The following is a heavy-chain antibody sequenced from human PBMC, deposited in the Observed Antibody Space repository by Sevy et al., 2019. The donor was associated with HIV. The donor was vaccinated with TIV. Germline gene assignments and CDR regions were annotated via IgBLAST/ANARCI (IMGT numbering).Heavy chain of an antibody. Sequence: GGSLRLSCAASGFIFSTYTMTWVRQAPGKGLEWVSGISGSGGSTYYADSLKGRFTIFRDNSKNTVYLQMNSLRAEDTAVYYCAKGDRTFYGLDVWGPGTTVTVSS. D-gene: IGHD2-15*01. CDR1: GFIFSTYT. CDR2: ISGSGGST. CDR3: AKGDRTFYGLDV. V-gene: IGHV3-23*01. J-gene: IGHJ6*02.